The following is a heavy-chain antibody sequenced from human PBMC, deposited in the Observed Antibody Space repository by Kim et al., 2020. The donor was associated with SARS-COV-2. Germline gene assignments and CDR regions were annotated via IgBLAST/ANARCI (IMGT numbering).Heavy chain of an antibody. J-gene: IGHJ4*02. D-gene: IGHD6-13*01. V-gene: IGHV3-48*02. Sequence: GGSLRLSCAASGFAFSSYSMNWVRQAPGKGLEWLSYISTSASTIYYADSVKGRFTISRDNAQNSLFLQMNSLRDEDTAVYYCARVPGSNWYYGYYFDYWGQGTLVTVSS. CDR2: ISTSASTI. CDR3: ARVPGSNWYYGYYFDY. CDR1: GFAFSSYS.